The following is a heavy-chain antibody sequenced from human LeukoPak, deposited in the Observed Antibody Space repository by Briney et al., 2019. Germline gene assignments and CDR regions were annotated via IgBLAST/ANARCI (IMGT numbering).Heavy chain of an antibody. CDR1: GGSVNSGNYY. J-gene: IGHJ3*02. CDR2: IYTSGST. CDR3: ARDMGGGIVVVPAADAFDI. D-gene: IGHD2-2*01. Sequence: SQTLSLTCTVSGGSVNSGNYYWTWIRQPARKGLEWIGRIYTSGSTNYNPSLKSRVTISVDTSKNQFSLKLSSVTAADTAVYYCARDMGGGIVVVPAADAFDIWGQGTMVTVSS. V-gene: IGHV4-61*02.